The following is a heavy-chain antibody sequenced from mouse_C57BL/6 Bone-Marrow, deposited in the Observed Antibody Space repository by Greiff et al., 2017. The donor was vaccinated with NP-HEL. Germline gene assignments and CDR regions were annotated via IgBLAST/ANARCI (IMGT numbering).Heavy chain of an antibody. V-gene: IGHV5-4*03. Sequence: EVKVEESGGGLVKPGGSLKLSCAASGFTFSSYAMSWVRQTPEKRLEWVATISDGGSYTYYPDNVKGRFTISRDNAKNNLYLQMSHLKSEDTAMYYCAREGLYDGYYSAWFAYWGQGTLVTVSA. D-gene: IGHD2-3*01. J-gene: IGHJ3*01. CDR2: ISDGGSYT. CDR3: AREGLYDGYYSAWFAY. CDR1: GFTFSSYA.